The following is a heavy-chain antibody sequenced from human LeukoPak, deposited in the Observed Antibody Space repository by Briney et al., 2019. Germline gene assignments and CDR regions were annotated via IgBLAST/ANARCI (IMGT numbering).Heavy chain of an antibody. CDR1: GFTFSSYA. CDR2: ISGSGGST. Sequence: GGSLRLSCAASGFTFSSYAMSWDRQAPGKGLEWVSAISGSGGSTYYADSVKGRFTISRDNSKNTLYLQMNSLRAEDTAVYYCAKDRAYSGSFDYWGQGTLVTVSS. D-gene: IGHD2-21*01. CDR3: AKDRAYSGSFDY. V-gene: IGHV3-23*01. J-gene: IGHJ4*02.